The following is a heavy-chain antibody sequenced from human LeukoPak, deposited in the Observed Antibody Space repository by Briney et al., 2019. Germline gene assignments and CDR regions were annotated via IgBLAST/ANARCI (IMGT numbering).Heavy chain of an antibody. CDR3: AKDQYYYGSGSLPFDY. J-gene: IGHJ4*02. CDR2: ISGSGGST. CDR1: GFTFSSYA. V-gene: IGHV3-23*01. Sequence: PGGSLRLSCAASGFTFSSYAMSWVRQAPGKGLEWVSAISGSGGSTYYADSVKGRFTISRDNSKNTLYLQMNSLRAKDTAVYYCAKDQYYYGSGSLPFDYWGQGTLVTVSS. D-gene: IGHD3-10*01.